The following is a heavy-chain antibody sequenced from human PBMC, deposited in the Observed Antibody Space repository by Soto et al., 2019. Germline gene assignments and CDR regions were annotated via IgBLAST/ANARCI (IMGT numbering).Heavy chain of an antibody. Sequence: PGGSLRLSCAASGFTFSTYWMSWVRQAPGKGLEWVATIRQDGNEKHCGDSVKGRFTISRDNAKNSLSLQMNSLRAEDKVVYYCARVRYKGLEFFEFLGQGAPVTGSS. V-gene: IGHV3-7*01. J-gene: IGHJ4*02. D-gene: IGHD1-20*01. CDR1: GFTFSTYW. CDR3: ARVRYKGLEFFEF. CDR2: IRQDGNEK.